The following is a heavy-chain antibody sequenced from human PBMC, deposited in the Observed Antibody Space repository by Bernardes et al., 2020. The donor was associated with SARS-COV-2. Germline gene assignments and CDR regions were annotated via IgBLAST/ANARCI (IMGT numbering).Heavy chain of an antibody. CDR3: ARAIVVVAAKHYYYGMDV. Sequence: SETLSLTCAVYGGSFSGYYWSWIRQPPGKGLEWIGEINHSGSTNYNPSLKSRVTISVDTSKNQFSLKLSSVTAADTAVYYCARAIVVVAAKHYYYGMDVWCQGTTVTVSS. D-gene: IGHD2-15*01. V-gene: IGHV4-34*01. J-gene: IGHJ6*02. CDR1: GGSFSGYY. CDR2: INHSGST.